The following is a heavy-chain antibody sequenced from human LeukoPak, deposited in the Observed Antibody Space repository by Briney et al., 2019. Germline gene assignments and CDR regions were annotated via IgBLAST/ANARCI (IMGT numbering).Heavy chain of an antibody. Sequence: SETLSLTCSVYGGSFSGYYWSWIRQPPGKGLEWIGEINHSGTTNYNPSLRSRVTISIDTSNNQFSLKLTSVTAADTAVYYCARYGSGSYYYYMDVWGKGTTVTVSS. D-gene: IGHD3-10*01. CDR2: INHSGTT. J-gene: IGHJ6*03. V-gene: IGHV4-34*01. CDR1: GGSFSGYY. CDR3: ARYGSGSYYYYMDV.